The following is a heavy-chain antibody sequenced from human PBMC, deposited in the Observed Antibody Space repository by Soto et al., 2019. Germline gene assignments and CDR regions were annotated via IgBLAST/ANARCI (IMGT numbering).Heavy chain of an antibody. CDR3: ARARQRYSAY. V-gene: IGHV1-2*02. Sequence: ASVNVSCKGCGYTFTCYYRHWLRQAPGQGLEWMGWINPNSGGTNYAQKFQGRVTMTRDTSISTAYMELSRLRSDDTAVYYCARARQRYSAYWGQATLVTVPQ. CDR2: INPNSGGT. D-gene: IGHD6-25*01. CDR1: GYTFTCYY. J-gene: IGHJ4*02.